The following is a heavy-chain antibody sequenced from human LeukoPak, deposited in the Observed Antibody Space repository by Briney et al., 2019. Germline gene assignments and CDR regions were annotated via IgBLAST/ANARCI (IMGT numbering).Heavy chain of an antibody. Sequence: ASVKVSCKASGYTFTSYGVSWVRQAPGQGLEWMGWISAYNGNTNYAQKLQGRVTMTTDTSTSTAYMELRSLRSDDTAVYYCARDSYCSGDSCYSYYYYGMDVWGQGTTVTVSS. CDR3: ARDSYCSGDSCYSYYYYGMDV. J-gene: IGHJ6*02. V-gene: IGHV1-18*01. CDR1: GYTFTSYG. CDR2: ISAYNGNT. D-gene: IGHD2-15*01.